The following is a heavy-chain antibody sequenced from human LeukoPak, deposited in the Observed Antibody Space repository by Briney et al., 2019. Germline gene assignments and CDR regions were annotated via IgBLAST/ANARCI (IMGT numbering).Heavy chain of an antibody. J-gene: IGHJ4*02. CDR2: INPNSGGT. Sequence: SVKVSCKPSGVTLTGYYMHWVRQAPGPGLEWMGWINPNSGGTNYAQKFQGRVTMTRDTSISTAYMELSRLTSDDTAVYYCARDRRGAYGDYATSYWGQGTLVTVSS. CDR1: GVTLTGYY. CDR3: ARDRRGAYGDYATSY. V-gene: IGHV1-2*02. D-gene: IGHD4-17*01.